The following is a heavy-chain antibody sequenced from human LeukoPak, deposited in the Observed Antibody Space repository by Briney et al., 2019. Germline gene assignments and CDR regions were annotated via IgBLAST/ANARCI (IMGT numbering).Heavy chain of an antibody. CDR1: GFTFSRYW. CDR2: IKQDGSEK. CDR3: ARDWATMVRAIYYYGMDV. J-gene: IGHJ6*02. Sequence: PGGSLRLSWAASGFTFSRYWMSWVRQAPGKGREGVAKIKQDGSEKYYVDSVKGRFTISRDNAKNSLYLQMNSLRAEDTAVYYCARDWATMVRAIYYYGMDVWGQGTTVTVSS. D-gene: IGHD3-10*01. V-gene: IGHV3-7*01.